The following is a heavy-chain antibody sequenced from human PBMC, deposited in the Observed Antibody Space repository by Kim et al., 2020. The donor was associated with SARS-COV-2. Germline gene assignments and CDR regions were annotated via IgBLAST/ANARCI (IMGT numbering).Heavy chain of an antibody. CDR3: ARHSGAFDI. Sequence: SETLSLTCTVSGGSITNSAYYWGWIRQSPGKGLEWIGSVYYSVDTYYNPSLTSLKSRVTISVDTSRNLFSLNLRSVTATDTAVYFCARHSGAFDIWGQG. J-gene: IGHJ3*02. CDR2: VYYSVDT. D-gene: IGHD1-26*01. CDR1: GGSITNSAYY. V-gene: IGHV4-39*01.